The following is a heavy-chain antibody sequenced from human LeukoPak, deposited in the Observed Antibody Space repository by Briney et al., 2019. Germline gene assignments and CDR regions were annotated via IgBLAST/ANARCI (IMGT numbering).Heavy chain of an antibody. V-gene: IGHV3-21*01. CDR3: ARDCSSGYYDFWSGYWAFDI. D-gene: IGHD3-3*01. Sequence: GSLRLSCAASGFTFSSYSMNWVRQAPGKGLEWVSSISSSSSYIYYADSVKGRFTISRDNAKNSLYLQMNSLRAEDTAVYYCARDCSSGYYDFWSGYWAFDIWGQGTMVTVSS. J-gene: IGHJ3*02. CDR2: ISSSSSYI. CDR1: GFTFSSYS.